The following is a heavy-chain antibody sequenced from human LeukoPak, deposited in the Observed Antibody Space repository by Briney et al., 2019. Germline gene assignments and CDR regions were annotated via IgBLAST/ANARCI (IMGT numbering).Heavy chain of an antibody. J-gene: IGHJ4*02. D-gene: IGHD5-24*01. V-gene: IGHV3-30*04. CDR3: ARENRDGYISSSFDY. CDR1: GFTFSSYA. Sequence: GGSLRLSCAASGFTFSSYAMHWVRQAPGKGLEWVAVISYDGSNKYYADSVKGRFTISRDNSKNTLYLQMNSLRAEDTAVYYCARENRDGYISSSFDYWDQATLVTVSS. CDR2: ISYDGSNK.